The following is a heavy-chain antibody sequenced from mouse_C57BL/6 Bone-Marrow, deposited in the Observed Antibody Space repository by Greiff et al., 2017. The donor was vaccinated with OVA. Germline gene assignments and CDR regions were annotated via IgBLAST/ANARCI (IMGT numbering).Heavy chain of an antibody. D-gene: IGHD2-4*01. Sequence: QVQLQQPGAELVKPGASVKLSCKASGYTFTSYWMQWVKQRPGQGLEWIGEIDPSASYTNYNQKFKGKATLTVDTSSSTAYMQLSSLTSEDSAVYYCARNDYDWYWYFDVWGTGTTVTVSS. V-gene: IGHV1-50*01. J-gene: IGHJ1*03. CDR3: ARNDYDWYWYFDV. CDR1: GYTFTSYW. CDR2: IDPSASYT.